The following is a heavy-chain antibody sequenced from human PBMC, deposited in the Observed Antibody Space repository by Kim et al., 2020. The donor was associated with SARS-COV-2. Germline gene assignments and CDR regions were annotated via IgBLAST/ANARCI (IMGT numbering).Heavy chain of an antibody. CDR3: AKEYSGSYYSLDY. J-gene: IGHJ4*02. Sequence: GGSLRLSCAASGFTFSSYDMHWVRQAPGKGLEWVAVISYDGSNKYYADSVKGRFTISRDNSKNTLYLQMNSLRAEDTAVYYCAKEYSGSYYSLDYWGQGT. V-gene: IGHV3-30*18. D-gene: IGHD1-26*01. CDR1: GFTFSSYD. CDR2: ISYDGSNK.